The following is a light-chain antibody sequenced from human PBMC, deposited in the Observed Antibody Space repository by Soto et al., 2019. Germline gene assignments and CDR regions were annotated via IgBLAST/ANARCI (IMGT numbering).Light chain of an antibody. CDR2: STN. J-gene: IGLJ3*02. V-gene: IGLV8-61*01. CDR3: VLYMGSGTWV. CDR1: SGSVSTSYY. Sequence: QTVVTQEPSFSVSPGGTVTLTCGLSSGSVSTSYYPSWYQQTPGQAPRTLIYSTNTRSSWVPDRFSGSILGNKAALTITGAQTDDESDYYCVLYMGSGTWVFGGGTKVTVL.